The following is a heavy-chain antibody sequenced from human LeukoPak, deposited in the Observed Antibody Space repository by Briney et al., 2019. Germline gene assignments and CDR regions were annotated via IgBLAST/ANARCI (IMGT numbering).Heavy chain of an antibody. CDR1: GFSISSYA. V-gene: IGHV3-30-3*01. J-gene: IGHJ4*02. Sequence: GRSLRLSCAASGFSISSYAIHWVRQAPGKGLESVAVISYDGSNKYYADSVKGRFTISRDNSKNILYLQMNSLRADDTAVYYCASTDRATGTTWGLDYWGQGTLVTVSS. D-gene: IGHD1-1*01. CDR2: ISYDGSNK. CDR3: ASTDRATGTTWGLDY.